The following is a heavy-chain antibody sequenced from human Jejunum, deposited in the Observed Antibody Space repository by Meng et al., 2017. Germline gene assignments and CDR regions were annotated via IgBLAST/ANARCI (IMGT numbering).Heavy chain of an antibody. V-gene: IGHV3-7*01. CDR3: ARDIVHSASALDT. CDR2: INYDGSEK. Sequence: GGSLRLSCATSGFSFSGFWLTWVRQAPGRGLEWVANINYDGSEKNYVDSVKGRFSISRDNAKDSLFLQMNSLRVDDTAVYYCARDIVHSASALDTWGQGTVVTV. J-gene: IGHJ3*02. CDR1: GFSFSGFW. D-gene: IGHD2/OR15-2a*01.